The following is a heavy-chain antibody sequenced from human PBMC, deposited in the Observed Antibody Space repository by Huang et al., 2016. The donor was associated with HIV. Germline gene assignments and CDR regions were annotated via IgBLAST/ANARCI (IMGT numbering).Heavy chain of an antibody. V-gene: IGHV4-34*01. CDR3: ARGRGDARGFLGLDF. D-gene: IGHD3-16*01. CDR2: INHSGRT. CDR1: GGSFSGPN. J-gene: IGHJ4*02. Sequence: QVQLHQWGAGLLKPSETLSLTCAVYGGSFSGPNWTWIAQTPGKGLEWIGEINHSGRTNYIPSLKRRVTISLDTSKNQFSLRLRSVTAADTAVYYCARGRGDARGFLGLDFWGQGTLVTVSS.